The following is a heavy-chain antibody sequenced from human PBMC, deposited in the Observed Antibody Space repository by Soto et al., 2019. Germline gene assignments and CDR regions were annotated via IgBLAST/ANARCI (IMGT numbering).Heavy chain of an antibody. V-gene: IGHV3-23*01. Sequence: EVQLLESGGGLVQPGGSLRLSCAASGFTFSSYAMSWVRQAPGKGLEWVSAISGSGGSTYYADSVKGRFTISRDNSKNTLYLQMNSLRAEDTAVYYCAKAEGYCTITTCYTEGVTFNRWGQGTLVTVSS. CDR1: GFTFSSYA. CDR2: ISGSGGST. J-gene: IGHJ5*02. CDR3: AKAEGYCTITTCYTEGVTFNR. D-gene: IGHD2-2*02.